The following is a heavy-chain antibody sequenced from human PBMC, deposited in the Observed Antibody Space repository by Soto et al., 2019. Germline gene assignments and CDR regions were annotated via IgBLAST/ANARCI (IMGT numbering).Heavy chain of an antibody. D-gene: IGHD3-22*01. CDR2: IRGSGGST. J-gene: IGHJ4*02. Sequence: EVQLLESGGGLVQPGGSLRLSCAASGFTFSSYAMSWVRQAPGKGLEWVSAIRGSGGSTYYADSVKGRFTISRDNSKNTLYLQMNSLRVEDTAVYYCAKGNLPYSYDSSGYYSDYWGQGALVTVSS. V-gene: IGHV3-23*01. CDR1: GFTFSSYA. CDR3: AKGNLPYSYDSSGYYSDY.